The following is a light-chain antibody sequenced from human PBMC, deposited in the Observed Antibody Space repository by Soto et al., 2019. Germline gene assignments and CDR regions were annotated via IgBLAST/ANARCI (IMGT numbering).Light chain of an antibody. V-gene: IGKV1-5*03. CDR2: KGS. CDR3: QQYDSYWEVT. J-gene: IGKJ5*01. CDR1: QSSSTW. Sequence: DIQMTQSPSTLSASVGDRVTITCRASQSSSTWLAWYQQKSGKAPKLLIYKGSTLESGVPARFSGGGYGTEFTLTISSLQPDDFATYYCQQYDSYWEVTCGQGTRLEIK.